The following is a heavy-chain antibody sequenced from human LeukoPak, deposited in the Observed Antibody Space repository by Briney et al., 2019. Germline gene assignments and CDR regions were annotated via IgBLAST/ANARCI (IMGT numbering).Heavy chain of an antibody. V-gene: IGHV3-23*01. J-gene: IGHJ4*02. CDR1: GFTFSSYA. D-gene: IGHD2-8*01. CDR3: AKDNGVIVSGYFDL. CDR2: ISGSGDIT. Sequence: GGSLRLSCAASGFTFSSYAMSWVRHAPGKGLEWVSAISGSGDITYYADSVKGRFTISRDNSKNTLYLQMDSLRAEDAAVYYCAKDNGVIVSGYFDLWGQGTLLTVSS.